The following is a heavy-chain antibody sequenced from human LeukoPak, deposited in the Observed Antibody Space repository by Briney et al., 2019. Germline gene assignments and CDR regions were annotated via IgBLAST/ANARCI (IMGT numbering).Heavy chain of an antibody. Sequence: ASVKVSCKASGCTFRSFDVNWVRQATGQGLEWMGWMNPNSGNTGYAQEFQGRVTMTRNTSINTAYMEVSGLTSEDTAVYYCARAPSPASYAMDVWGQGTTVTVSS. V-gene: IGHV1-8*01. CDR3: ARAPSPASYAMDV. J-gene: IGHJ6*02. CDR1: GCTFRSFD. CDR2: MNPNSGNT.